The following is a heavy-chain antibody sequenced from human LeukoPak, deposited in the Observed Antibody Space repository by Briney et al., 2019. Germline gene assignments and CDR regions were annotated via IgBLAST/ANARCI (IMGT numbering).Heavy chain of an antibody. CDR1: GFTFSSYS. J-gene: IGHJ5*02. CDR2: ISSSSSYI. Sequence: GGSLRLSCAASGFTFSSYSMNWVRQAPGKGLEWVSSISSSSSYIYYADSVKGRFTISRDNAMKTLYLQMSSLRAEDTAVFYCTKYAHGSGTSFDPWGQGTLVTVSS. V-gene: IGHV3-21*01. CDR3: TKYAHGSGTSFDP. D-gene: IGHD3-10*01.